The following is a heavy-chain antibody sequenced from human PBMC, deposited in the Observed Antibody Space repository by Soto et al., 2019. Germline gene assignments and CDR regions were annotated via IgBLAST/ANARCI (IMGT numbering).Heavy chain of an antibody. J-gene: IGHJ4*02. Sequence: QVQLQESGPGLVKPSETLSLTCTVSGGSINNYFWNWIRQSPGKGLEWIGNIYSSGRTNYSPSLKSRVTMSVDTSKNQIHLNVTSVTAADAAIYFCSREAWTRHFAYWGRGTLVTVS. D-gene: IGHD1-1*01. CDR2: IYSSGRT. CDR3: SREAWTRHFAY. CDR1: GGSINNYF. V-gene: IGHV4-59*01.